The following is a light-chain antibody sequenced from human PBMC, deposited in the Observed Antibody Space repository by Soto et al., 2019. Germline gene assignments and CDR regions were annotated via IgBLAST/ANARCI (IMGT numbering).Light chain of an antibody. CDR2: GAS. J-gene: IGKJ4*01. V-gene: IGKV3-20*01. CDR3: QQYGSSPLT. CDR1: QSVSSSY. Sequence: EIVLTQSPGTLSLSPEEKVTLSCRASQSVSSSYLAWYQQQPGQAPRLLIYGASSRATGIPDRFSGSGSGTDFALTISRLEPEDFAVYYCQQYGSSPLTFGGGTKV.